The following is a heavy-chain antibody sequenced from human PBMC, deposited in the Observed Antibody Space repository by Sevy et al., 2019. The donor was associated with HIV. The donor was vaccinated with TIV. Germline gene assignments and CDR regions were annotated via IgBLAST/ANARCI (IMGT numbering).Heavy chain of an antibody. J-gene: IGHJ6*02. Sequence: GSLRLSCEASGFTVSGNYMAWVRLAPGKGLEWVSLIDSGGSTYYADSVKGRFTVSRDNAKNTLYLQMNPLRAEDTAVYFCARDRYYDASGYYYYYYGMDVWGQGTTVTVSS. CDR3: ARDRYYDASGYYYYYYGMDV. V-gene: IGHV3-66*01. D-gene: IGHD3-22*01. CDR2: IDSGGST. CDR1: GFTVSGNY.